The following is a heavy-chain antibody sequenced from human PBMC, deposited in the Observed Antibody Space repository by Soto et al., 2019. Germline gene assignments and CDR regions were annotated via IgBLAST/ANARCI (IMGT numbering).Heavy chain of an antibody. CDR2: IYSGGST. CDR1: GFTVSSNY. J-gene: IGHJ6*03. V-gene: IGHV3-53*04. Sequence: GGSLRLSCAASGFTVSSNYMSWVRQAPGKGLEWVSVIYSGGSTYYADSVKGRFTISRHNSKNTLYLQMNSLRAEDTAVYYCARVPTFRRRGFPHRVRLRYYYYMDVWGKGTTVTVSS. D-gene: IGHD2-21*02. CDR3: ARVPTFRRRGFPHRVRLRYYYYMDV.